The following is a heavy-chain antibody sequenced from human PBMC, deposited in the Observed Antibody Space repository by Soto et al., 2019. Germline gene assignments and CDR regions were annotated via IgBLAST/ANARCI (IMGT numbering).Heavy chain of an antibody. J-gene: IGHJ6*04. CDR2: ISYDGSNK. CDR3: AQHRHGMEV. V-gene: IGHV3-30*03. CDR1: GFTFSSYG. Sequence: WGSLRLSCAASGFTFSSYGMHWVRQAPGKGLEWVAVISYDGSNKYYADSVKGRFTISRDNSKNTLYPQMNSLRAEDTAVYYCAQHRHGMEVWGKGNTVTISS. D-gene: IGHD3-16*02.